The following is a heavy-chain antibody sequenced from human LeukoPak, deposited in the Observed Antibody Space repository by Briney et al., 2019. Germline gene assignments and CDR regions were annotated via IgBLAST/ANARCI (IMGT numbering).Heavy chain of an antibody. Sequence: SETLSLTCTVSGGSISRYSWSWIRQPPGKGLEWIGYISNYGNTNYNPSLKSRVTISVDTSKNQFSLRLSSVTAADTAVYYCARKRDGFNDRPFDYWGLGTLVTVSS. CDR2: ISNYGNT. D-gene: IGHD5-24*01. J-gene: IGHJ4*02. CDR1: GGSISRYS. CDR3: ARKRDGFNDRPFDY. V-gene: IGHV4-59*12.